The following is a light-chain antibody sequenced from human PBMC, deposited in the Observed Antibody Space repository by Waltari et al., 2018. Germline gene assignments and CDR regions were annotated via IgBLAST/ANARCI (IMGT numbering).Light chain of an antibody. CDR3: QQRSNWPPL. Sequence: DIVLTQSPATLSLSPGEQATLSCRASQSVSSYLAWYQQKPGQAPRLLIYDASNRATGIPARFSGSGSGTDFTLTISSLEPEDFAVYYCQQRSNWPPLFGGGTKVEIK. V-gene: IGKV3-11*01. CDR2: DAS. CDR1: QSVSSY. J-gene: IGKJ4*01.